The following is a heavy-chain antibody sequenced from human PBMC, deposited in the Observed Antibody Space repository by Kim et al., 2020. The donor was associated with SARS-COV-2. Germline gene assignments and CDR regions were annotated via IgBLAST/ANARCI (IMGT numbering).Heavy chain of an antibody. CDR2: IYYSGST. CDR1: GGSVSPHY. V-gene: IGHV4-59*08. CDR3: ARLDYGDYDEALDI. D-gene: IGHD4-17*01. J-gene: IGHJ3*02. Sequence: SETLSLTCTVSGGSVSPHYWSWLRQPPGQGLEWLAYIYYSGSTRFNPSLKSRITISVDTSKNQFSLKLSPVTDADTAFSYCARLDYGDYDEALDIWGQGTMVTVSS.